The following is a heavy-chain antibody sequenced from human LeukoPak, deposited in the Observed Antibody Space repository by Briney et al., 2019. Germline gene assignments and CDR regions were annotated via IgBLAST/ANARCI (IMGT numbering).Heavy chain of an antibody. Sequence: GVSLRLSCAASGFTFSYYTMHWVRQAPGKGLEGGAVISYDGSNKYYADPVKGRFTISRDNSKNTLYLQRNSLRAEDTAVYYCGRVLNYYVSSGYYFSYWGQGTLVTVSS. D-gene: IGHD3-22*01. CDR3: GRVLNYYVSSGYYFSY. J-gene: IGHJ4*02. CDR1: GFTFSYYT. CDR2: ISYDGSNK. V-gene: IGHV3-30-3*01.